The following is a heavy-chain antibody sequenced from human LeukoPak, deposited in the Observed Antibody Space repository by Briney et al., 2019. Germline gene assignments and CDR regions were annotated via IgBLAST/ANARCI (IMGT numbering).Heavy chain of an antibody. Sequence: GGSLRLSCAASGFTFSNYWMNWVRQAPGKGLEWVANIKQDGTEKYYVDSVKGRFIISRDNSKNTLYLQMNSLRAEDTAVYYCARLEVDTAMVLGFDYYYYYGMDVWGQGTTVTVSS. V-gene: IGHV3-7*01. CDR2: IKQDGTEK. CDR1: GFTFSNYW. CDR3: ARLEVDTAMVLGFDYYYYYGMDV. J-gene: IGHJ6*02. D-gene: IGHD5-18*01.